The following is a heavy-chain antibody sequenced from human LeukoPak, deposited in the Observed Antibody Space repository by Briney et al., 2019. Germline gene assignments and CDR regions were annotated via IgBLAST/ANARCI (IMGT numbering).Heavy chain of an antibody. D-gene: IGHD6-13*01. Sequence: PSETLSLTCAVYGGSFSGYYWSWIRQPPGKGLEWIGEINHSGSTNYNPSFKSRVTISVDTSKNQFSLKLSSVIAADTAVYYCARHGYSSSWYRWFDPWGQGTLVTVSS. CDR2: INHSGST. CDR3: ARHGYSSSWYRWFDP. J-gene: IGHJ5*02. V-gene: IGHV4-34*01. CDR1: GGSFSGYY.